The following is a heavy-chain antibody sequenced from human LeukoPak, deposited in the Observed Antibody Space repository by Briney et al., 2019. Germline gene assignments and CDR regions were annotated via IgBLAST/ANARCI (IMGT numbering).Heavy chain of an antibody. J-gene: IGHJ3*02. CDR3: AGIAAAGDAFDI. CDR2: ISSSSSYI. CDR1: GFTFSSYS. D-gene: IGHD6-13*01. Sequence: GGSLRLSCAAPGFTFSSYSMNWVRQAPGKGLEWVSSISSSSSYIYYADSVKGRFTISRDNAKNSLYLQMNSLRAEDTAVYYCAGIAAAGDAFDIWGQGTMVTVSS. V-gene: IGHV3-21*01.